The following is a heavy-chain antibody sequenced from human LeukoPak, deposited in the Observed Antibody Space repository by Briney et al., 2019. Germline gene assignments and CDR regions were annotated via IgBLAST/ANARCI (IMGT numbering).Heavy chain of an antibody. D-gene: IGHD5-18*01. CDR3: ARERGYSYGPGGNWFDP. J-gene: IGHJ5*02. CDR2: INPNSGGT. Sequence: GASVKVSCKASGYTFTGYYMHWVRQAPGQGLEWMGWINPNSGGTNYAQKFQGRVTMTRDTSISTAYMELSRLRSDDTAVYYCARERGYSYGPGGNWFDPWGQGTLVTVSS. CDR1: GYTFTGYY. V-gene: IGHV1-2*02.